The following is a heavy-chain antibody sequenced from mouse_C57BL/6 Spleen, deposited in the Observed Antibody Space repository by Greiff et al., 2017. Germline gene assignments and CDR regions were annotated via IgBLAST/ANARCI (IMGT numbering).Heavy chain of an antibody. D-gene: IGHD2-3*01. Sequence: QVQLKQSGAELARPGASVKLSCKASGYTFTSYGISWVKQRTGQGLEWIGEIYPRSGNTYYNEKFKGKATLTADKSSSTAYMELRSLTSEDSAVYVCAREDYDAWFAYWGQGTLVTVSA. V-gene: IGHV1-81*01. CDR3: AREDYDAWFAY. CDR2: IYPRSGNT. J-gene: IGHJ3*01. CDR1: GYTFTSYG.